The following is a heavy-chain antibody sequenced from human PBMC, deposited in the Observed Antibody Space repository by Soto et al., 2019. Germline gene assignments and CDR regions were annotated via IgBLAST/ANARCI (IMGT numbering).Heavy chain of an antibody. V-gene: IGHV1-46*01. CDR3: ARGGHVVVVTAALDY. D-gene: IGHD2-21*02. CDR2: VNPSGGHT. CDR1: GDTFTDYY. Sequence: QVQLMQSGAEVKKPGASVKVSCKASGDTFTDYYIHWVRQAPGQGLEWMGTVNPSGGHTTYAQHFLGRVTMTRDTSTRTLYLERTSLTSDDTAVYYCARGGHVVVVTAALDYWGQGTLVPVSS. J-gene: IGHJ4*02.